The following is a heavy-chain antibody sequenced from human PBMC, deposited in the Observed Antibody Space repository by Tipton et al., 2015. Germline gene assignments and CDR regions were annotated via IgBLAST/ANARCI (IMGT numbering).Heavy chain of an antibody. CDR1: GGSISSGYY. Sequence: TLSLTCTVSGGSISSGYYWSWIRQHPGKGLEWIGYIYHSGSTNYNPSLESRVTISVDTSKNQFSLRLSSVTSADTAVYYCARGVGDFDYWGQGTLFTVSS. V-gene: IGHV4-61*01. D-gene: IGHD1-26*01. CDR2: IYHSGST. J-gene: IGHJ4*02. CDR3: ARGVGDFDY.